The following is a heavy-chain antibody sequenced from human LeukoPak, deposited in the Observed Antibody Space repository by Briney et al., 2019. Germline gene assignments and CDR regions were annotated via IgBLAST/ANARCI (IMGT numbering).Heavy chain of an antibody. V-gene: IGHV3-9*01. CDR1: GFTFDDYA. D-gene: IGHD6-13*01. J-gene: IGHJ4*02. CDR3: ARISSSLDY. CDR2: ISWNSDNI. Sequence: GGSLRLSCAASGFTFDDYAMHWVRQAPGKGLEWVSGISWNSDNIGYAASVKGRFTISRDNAKNSLYLQMNSLRAEDTAVYYCARISSSLDYWGQGTLVTVSS.